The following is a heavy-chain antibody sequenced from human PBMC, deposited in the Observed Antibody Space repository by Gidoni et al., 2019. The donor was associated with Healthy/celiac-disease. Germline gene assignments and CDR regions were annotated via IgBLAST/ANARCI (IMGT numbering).Heavy chain of an antibody. V-gene: IGHV2-26*01. J-gene: IGHJ6*02. D-gene: IGHD3-3*01. CDR2: ILSNDEK. Sequence: QVPLTESGPVLVHPTETLPLTCTVSGFSLTNARLGVSWIRQPPGKALEWLAHILSNDEKSYSTSLKSRLTSSKDTSKSQVVLTMTNMDPVYTATYYCARIRYYDFWSGYKNYYYYGMDVWGQGTTVTVSS. CDR1: GFSLTNARLG. CDR3: ARIRYYDFWSGYKNYYYYGMDV.